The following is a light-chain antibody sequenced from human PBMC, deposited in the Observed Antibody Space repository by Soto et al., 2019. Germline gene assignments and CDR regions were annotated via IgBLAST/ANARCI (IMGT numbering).Light chain of an antibody. J-gene: IGKJ1*01. CDR3: QPYNNWPRT. CDR1: QRVSSD. CDR2: GAS. V-gene: IGKV3-15*01. Sequence: EIVLTQSPITLSFSPWERATLCCRASQRVSSDLAWYHQKPGQAPRLLVYGASTRATGIPARFSGSGSGTDFTLTINSLQSEDFAVYYCQPYNNWPRTFGQGTKV.